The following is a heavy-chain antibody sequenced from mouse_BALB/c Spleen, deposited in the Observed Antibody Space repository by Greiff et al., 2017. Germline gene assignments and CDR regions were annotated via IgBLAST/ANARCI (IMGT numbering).Heavy chain of an antibody. CDR1: GFTFNTYA. J-gene: IGHJ4*01. V-gene: IGHV10-1*02. Sequence: DVMLVESGGGLVQPKGSLKLSCAASGFTFNTYAMNWVRQAPGKGLEWVARIRSKSNNYATYYADSVKDRFTISRDDSQSMLYLQMNNLKTEDTAMYYCVRDHYGNYDAMDYWGQGTSVTGSA. CDR2: IRSKSNNYAT. D-gene: IGHD2-1*01. CDR3: VRDHYGNYDAMDY.